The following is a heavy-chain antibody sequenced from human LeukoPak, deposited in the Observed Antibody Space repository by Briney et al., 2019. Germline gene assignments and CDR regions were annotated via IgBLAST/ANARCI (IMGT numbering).Heavy chain of an antibody. CDR3: ARAGVRGVIRASVY. CDR2: IYSGGRT. V-gene: IGHV3-53*05. CDR1: GFTVSNNY. Sequence: GGSLRLSCAVSGFTVSNNYMNWVRQAPGKGLEWVSIIYSGGRTYYADSAKGRFTISRDIFRNTVYLQMNSLRAEDTAVYYCARAGVRGVIRASVYWGQGTLVTVSS. J-gene: IGHJ4*02. D-gene: IGHD3-10*01.